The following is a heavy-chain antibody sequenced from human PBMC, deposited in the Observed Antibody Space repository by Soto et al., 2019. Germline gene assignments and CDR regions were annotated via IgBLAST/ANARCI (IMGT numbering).Heavy chain of an antibody. V-gene: IGHV3-72*01. Sequence: HPGGSLRLSCAASGFTFSAYAMHWVRQAPGKGLEWVGRSRNKGNSYTTEHAASVEGRFTLSRDNSKNSLYLQMNSLKTEDTAVYYCTCSWSDYRSFDYWGLGTLVTVSS. CDR2: SRNKGNSYTT. CDR1: GFTFSAYA. CDR3: TCSWSDYRSFDY. J-gene: IGHJ4*02. D-gene: IGHD3-3*01.